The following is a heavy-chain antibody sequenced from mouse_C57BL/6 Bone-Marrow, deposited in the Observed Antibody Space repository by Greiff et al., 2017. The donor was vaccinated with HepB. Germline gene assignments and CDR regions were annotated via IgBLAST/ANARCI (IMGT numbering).Heavy chain of an antibody. CDR3: AREGLPLYAMDY. CDR2: ISYDGSN. CDR1: GYSITSGYY. J-gene: IGHJ4*01. V-gene: IGHV3-6*01. D-gene: IGHD5-5*01. Sequence: VQLKESGPGLVKPSQSLSLTCSVTGYSITSGYYWNWIRQFPGNKLEWMGYISYDGSNNYNPSLKNRIYITRDTSKNQLFLKMNSVTTEDTATYYCAREGLPLYAMDYWGQGTSVTVSS.